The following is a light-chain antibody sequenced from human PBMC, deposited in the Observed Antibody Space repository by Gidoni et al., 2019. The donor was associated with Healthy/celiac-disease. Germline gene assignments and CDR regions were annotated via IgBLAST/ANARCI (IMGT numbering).Light chain of an antibody. V-gene: IGKV1-39*01. J-gene: IGKJ2*01. CDR3: QQSYSTPVT. CDR1: QSISSY. CDR2: AAS. Sequence: TQMTQPPSSLSASVGDRVTITCRASQSISSYLNWYQQKPGQAPKLLIYAASSLQSGVPSRFSGSGSGTDFTLTISSLQPEDFATYYCQQSYSTPVTFGQGTKLEIK.